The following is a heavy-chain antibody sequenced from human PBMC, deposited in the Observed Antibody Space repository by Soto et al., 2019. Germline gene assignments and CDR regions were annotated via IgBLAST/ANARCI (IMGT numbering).Heavy chain of an antibody. J-gene: IGHJ6*02. Sequence: PGESLKISCKGSGYTFTDYWIGWVRQLPGKGLEWMGIIYPGDSDTRYSPSFQGHVTITVDKSTNTAYLQWNTLRASDTAMYYCARQLSNFRYYYYAMDVWGQGITGTGAS. V-gene: IGHV5-51*01. CDR3: ARQLSNFRYYYYAMDV. CDR1: GYTFTDYW. D-gene: IGHD4-4*01. CDR2: IYPGDSDT.